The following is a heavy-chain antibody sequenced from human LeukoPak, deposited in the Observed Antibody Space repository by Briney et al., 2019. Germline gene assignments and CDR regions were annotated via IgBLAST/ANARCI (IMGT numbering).Heavy chain of an antibody. J-gene: IGHJ3*02. V-gene: IGHV3-66*01. CDR2: IYRGGDT. CDR1: GFTVSTNY. D-gene: IGHD3-22*01. Sequence: GGSLRLSCAASGFTVSTNYMSWVRQAPGKGLEWVSVIYRGGDTYYADSVKGRFTISRDTSKNTLYLQMNSLRAEDTAVYYCARDGHYYDSSGYPELDAFDIWGQGTMVTVSS. CDR3: ARDGHYYDSSGYPELDAFDI.